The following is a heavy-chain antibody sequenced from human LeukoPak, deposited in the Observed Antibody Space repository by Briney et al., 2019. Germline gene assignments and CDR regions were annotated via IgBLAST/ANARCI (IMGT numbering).Heavy chain of an antibody. CDR2: IYYSGST. D-gene: IGHD6-19*01. CDR3: ARLSLFCRSGWCDPHLYYFDY. CDR1: GGSISSSSYY. J-gene: IGHJ4*02. V-gene: IGHV4-39*01. Sequence: KPSETLSLTCTVSGGSISSSSYYWGWIRQPPGKGLEWIGSIYYSGSTYYNPSLKSRVTISVDTSKNQFSLKLSSVTAADTAVCYCARLSLFCRSGWCDPHLYYFDYWGQGTLVTVSS.